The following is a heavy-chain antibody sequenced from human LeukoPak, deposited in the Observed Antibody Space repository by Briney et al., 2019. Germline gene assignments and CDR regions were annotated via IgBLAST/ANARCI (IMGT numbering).Heavy chain of an antibody. CDR1: GFTFSSYW. CDR3: ASAKDYDFWSGYQYYFDY. Sequence: GGSLRLSCAASGFTFSSYWMSWVRQAPGKGLEWVANIKQDGSEKYYVDSVKGRFTISRDNAKNSLYLQMNSLRAEDTAVYYCASAKDYDFWSGYQYYFDYWGQGTLVTVSS. J-gene: IGHJ4*02. V-gene: IGHV3-7*01. D-gene: IGHD3-3*01. CDR2: IKQDGSEK.